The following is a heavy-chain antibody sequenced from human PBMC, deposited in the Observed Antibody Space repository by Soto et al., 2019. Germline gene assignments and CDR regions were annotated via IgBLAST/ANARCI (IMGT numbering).Heavy chain of an antibody. CDR2: IYYSGST. Sequence: SETLSFAGTFPGGYIRIYYWSWIRQPPGKGLEWIGYIYYSGSTNYNPSLKSRVTISVDTSKNQFSLKLSSVTAADTAVYYCARQKIGSPPDYDFWSGYYTGRGYYFDYWGQGTMVTVSS. CDR1: GGYIRIYY. D-gene: IGHD3-3*01. CDR3: ARQKIGSPPDYDFWSGYYTGRGYYFDY. J-gene: IGHJ4*02. V-gene: IGHV4-59*01.